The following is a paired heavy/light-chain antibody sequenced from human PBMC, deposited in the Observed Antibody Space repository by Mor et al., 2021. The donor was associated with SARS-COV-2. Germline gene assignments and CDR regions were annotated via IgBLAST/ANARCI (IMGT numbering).Heavy chain of an antibody. Sequence: QVQLVESGGGVVQPGRSLRLSCAASGFTFSSYAMHWVRQAPGKGLEWVAVISYDGSNKYYADSVKGRFTISRDNSKNTLYLQMNSLRAEDTAVYYCARDGRITIFGVVIGVGYFDYWGQGTLVTVSS. CDR2: ISYDGSNK. J-gene: IGHJ4*02. CDR1: GFTFSSYA. D-gene: IGHD3-3*01. V-gene: IGHV3-30-3*01. CDR3: ARDGRITIFGVVIGVGYFDY.
Light chain of an antibody. CDR1: SSDVGGYNY. CDR2: DVS. V-gene: IGLV2-14*03. J-gene: IGLJ3*02. CDR3: SSYTSSSTPNWV. Sequence: QSALTQPASVSGSPGQSITISCTGTSSDVGGYNYVSWYQQHPGKAPKLMIYDVSNRPSGVSNRFSGSKSGNTASLTISGLQAEDEADYYCSSYTSSSTPNWVFGGGTKLTVL.